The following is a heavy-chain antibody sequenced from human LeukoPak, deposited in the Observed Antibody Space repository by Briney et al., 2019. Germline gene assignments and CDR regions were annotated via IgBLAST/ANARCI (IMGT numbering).Heavy chain of an antibody. D-gene: IGHD4-17*01. CDR2: ISAYNGNT. V-gene: IGHV1-18*01. J-gene: IGHJ4*02. Sequence: ASVKVSCKSSGYPFDNFVLTWVRQAPGQGLEWMGWISAYNGNTHNAQKFRGRLTMTTDTSTTTAYLELRSIKSDDTAVYYCARDRLGGDLTGESLYWGQGTLVTVSS. CDR3: ARDRLGGDLTGESLY. CDR1: GYPFDNFV.